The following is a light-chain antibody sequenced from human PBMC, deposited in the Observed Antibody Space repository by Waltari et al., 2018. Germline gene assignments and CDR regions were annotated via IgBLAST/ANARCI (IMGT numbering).Light chain of an antibody. V-gene: IGLV1-44*01. J-gene: IGLJ2*01. Sequence: QSELTQPPSASGTPGQKVTISCSGRYSNVGNNVVNWYQQFPGTAPKLLIYRSDQRPSAVPDRFSGSKSGTSASLAIIGLRSDDEADYYCASWDDSLNGRWVFGGGTKLTVL. CDR2: RSD. CDR1: YSNVGNNV. CDR3: ASWDDSLNGRWV.